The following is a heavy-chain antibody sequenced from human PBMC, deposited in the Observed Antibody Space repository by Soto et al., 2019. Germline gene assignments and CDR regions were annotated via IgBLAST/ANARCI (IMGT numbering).Heavy chain of an antibody. CDR1: GGTFSSYT. J-gene: IGHJ6*02. CDR3: ARLVVEDPNYYYYGMDV. CDR2: IIPILGIA. Sequence: ASVKVSCKASGGTFSSYTISWVRQAPGQGLEWMGRIIPILGIANYAQKFQGRVTITADKSTSTAYMELSSLRSEDTAVYYCARLVVEDPNYYYYGMDVWGQGTTVTVSS. V-gene: IGHV1-69*02. D-gene: IGHD2-2*01.